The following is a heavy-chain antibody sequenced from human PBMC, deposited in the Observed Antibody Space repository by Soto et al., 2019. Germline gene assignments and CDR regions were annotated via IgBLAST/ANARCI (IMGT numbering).Heavy chain of an antibody. D-gene: IGHD5-12*01. Sequence: SETLSLTCTVSAASSGRSSYFWGWIRQPPGKGLEWIGSLYYSGSAYYDPSLYSRVTISADTSKNLLSLKLRSVTAADTAVYYCARRDRGGNGGKSFPFWGQGTLVTVSS. CDR2: LYYSGSA. CDR3: ARRDRGGNGGKSFPF. V-gene: IGHV4-39*01. CDR1: AASSGRSSYF. J-gene: IGHJ4*02.